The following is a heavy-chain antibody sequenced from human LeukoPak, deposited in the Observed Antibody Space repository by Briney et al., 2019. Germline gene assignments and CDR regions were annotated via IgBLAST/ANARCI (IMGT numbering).Heavy chain of an antibody. V-gene: IGHV3-21*05. CDR3: ARDLVGATTGLYYFDY. Sequence: GGSLRLSCAASGFTFSSYSMNWVRQAPGKGLEWVSYISSSSSYIYYAGSVKGRFTISRDNAKNSLYLQMNSLRAEDTAVYYCARDLVGATTGLYYFDYWGQGTLVTVSS. D-gene: IGHD1-26*01. CDR1: GFTFSSYS. CDR2: ISSSSSYI. J-gene: IGHJ4*02.